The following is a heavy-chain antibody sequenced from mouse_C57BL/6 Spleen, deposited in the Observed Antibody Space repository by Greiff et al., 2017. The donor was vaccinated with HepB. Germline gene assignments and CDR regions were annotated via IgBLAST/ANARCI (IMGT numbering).Heavy chain of an antibody. D-gene: IGHD2-4*01. V-gene: IGHV3-1*01. CDR1: GYSITSGYD. Sequence: EVQLQESGPGMVKPSQSLSLTCTVTGYSITSGYDWHWIRHFPGNKLEWMGYISYSGSTNYNPSLKSRISITHDTSKNHFFLKLNSVTTEDTATYYCARGENDYDWFAYWGQGTLVTVSA. CDR3: ARGENDYDWFAY. J-gene: IGHJ3*01. CDR2: ISYSGST.